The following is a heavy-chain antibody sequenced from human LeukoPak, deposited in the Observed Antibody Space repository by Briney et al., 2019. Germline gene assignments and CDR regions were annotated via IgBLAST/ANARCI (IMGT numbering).Heavy chain of an antibody. CDR2: IRYDGSNK. D-gene: IGHD3-22*01. V-gene: IGHV3-30*02. Sequence: GGSLRLSCAASGFTFSSYGMHWVRQAPGKGLECVAFIRYDGSNKYYADSVKGRFTISRDNSKNTLYLQMNSLSAEDTAVYYCARDITMIVVVATALDHWGQGTLVTVSS. J-gene: IGHJ4*02. CDR3: ARDITMIVVVATALDH. CDR1: GFTFSSYG.